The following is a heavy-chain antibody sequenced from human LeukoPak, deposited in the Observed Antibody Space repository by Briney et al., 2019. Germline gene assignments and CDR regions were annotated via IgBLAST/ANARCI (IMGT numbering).Heavy chain of an antibody. CDR3: ARLGSWFDP. CDR2: IYHSGNT. J-gene: IGHJ5*02. V-gene: IGHV4-39*01. D-gene: IGHD2-2*03. Sequence: SETLSLTCTVSGGSISSSIYYWGWIRQPPGKGLEWIGNIYHSGNTYYNPSLKSRVTISVDTSKNQFSLKLSSVTAADTGVYYCARLGSWFDPWGQGTLVNVSS. CDR1: GGSISSSIYY.